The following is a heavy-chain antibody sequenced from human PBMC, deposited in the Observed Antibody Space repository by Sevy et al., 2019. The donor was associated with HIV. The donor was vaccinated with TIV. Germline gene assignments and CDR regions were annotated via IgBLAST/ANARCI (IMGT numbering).Heavy chain of an antibody. J-gene: IGHJ6*02. Sequence: GGSLRLSCAASGFTFSTYAMNWVRQAPGKGLEWVSSISGSGRSTYYADSVEGRFTISRDNSKNTLNLQMNSLRADDTAVYYGAKGYCSGGSRPRDYYYYGMDVWGQGTTVTVSS. CDR1: GFTFSTYA. CDR2: ISGSGRST. D-gene: IGHD2-15*01. CDR3: AKGYCSGGSRPRDYYYYGMDV. V-gene: IGHV3-23*01.